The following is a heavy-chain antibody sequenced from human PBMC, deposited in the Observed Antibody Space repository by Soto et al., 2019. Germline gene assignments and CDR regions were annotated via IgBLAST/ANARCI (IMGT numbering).Heavy chain of an antibody. V-gene: IGHV3-7*01. CDR3: ARGLRFLEWLLYGNYYFDY. CDR1: GFTFSSYW. CDR2: IKQDGSEK. D-gene: IGHD3-3*01. Sequence: EVQLVESGGGLVQPGGSLRLSCAASGFTFSSYWMSWVRQAPGKGLEWVANIKQDGSEKYYVDSVKGRFTISRDNAKNSLYLQMNRLRAEDTAVYYCARGLRFLEWLLYGNYYFDYWGQGTLVTVSS. J-gene: IGHJ4*02.